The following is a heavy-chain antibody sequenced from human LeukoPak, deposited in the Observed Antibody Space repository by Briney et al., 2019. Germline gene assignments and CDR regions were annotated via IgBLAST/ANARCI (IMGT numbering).Heavy chain of an antibody. D-gene: IGHD1-26*01. CDR2: INTDGSTT. V-gene: IGHV3-74*01. J-gene: IGHJ4*02. Sequence: GGSLGLSCAASGFTFSNDWMHWVRQAPGKGLVWVSRINTDGSTTTYADSVKGRFTISRDNAKNTLYLQMNSLRVEDTAVYYCARGRGGSYHYWGQGTLVTVSS. CDR1: GFTFSNDW. CDR3: ARGRGGSYHY.